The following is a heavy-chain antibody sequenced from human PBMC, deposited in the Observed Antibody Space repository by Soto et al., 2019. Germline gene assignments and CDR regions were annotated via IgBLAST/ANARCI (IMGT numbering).Heavy chain of an antibody. Sequence: EVQLVESGGGLVKPGGSLRLSCAASGFTFSNAWMSWVRQAPGKGLEWVGRIKSKTDGGTTDYAAPGKGRFTISRDDSKNTLYLQMNSLKTEDTAVYYCTTVYYDILTGYYRNWGQGTLVTVSS. J-gene: IGHJ4*02. D-gene: IGHD3-9*01. CDR3: TTVYYDILTGYYRN. V-gene: IGHV3-15*01. CDR1: GFTFSNAW. CDR2: IKSKTDGGTT.